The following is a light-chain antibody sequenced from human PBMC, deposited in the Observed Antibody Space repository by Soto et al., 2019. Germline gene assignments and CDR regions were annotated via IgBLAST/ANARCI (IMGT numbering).Light chain of an antibody. CDR3: QQYNSYRA. Sequence: DIQMPQSPSTLSASVGDRVPITCRASQSISSWLAWYQQKPGKDPKLLIHKASSLETGVPSRFSGSGSGTEFTLTITSLQPEDSATYYRQQYNSYRAVGQGTKVDIK. CDR2: KAS. J-gene: IGKJ1*01. CDR1: QSISSW. V-gene: IGKV1-5*03.